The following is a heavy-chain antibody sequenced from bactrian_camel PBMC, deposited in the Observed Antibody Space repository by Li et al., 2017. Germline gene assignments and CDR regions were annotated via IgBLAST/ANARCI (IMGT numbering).Heavy chain of an antibody. Sequence: VQLVESGGGLVQPGGSLRLSCTASGFTFSTYDMNWVRQAPGKGLEWVSSISGGGGSTYYADSVKGRFTISRDNAKNTVYLQMNNLKSEDTALYYCATPYYHDYISFFGYWGQGTQVTVS. J-gene: IGHJ4*01. CDR2: ISGGGGST. CDR1: GFTFSTYD. D-gene: IGHD4*01. CDR3: ATPYYHDYISFFGY. V-gene: IGHV3S40*01.